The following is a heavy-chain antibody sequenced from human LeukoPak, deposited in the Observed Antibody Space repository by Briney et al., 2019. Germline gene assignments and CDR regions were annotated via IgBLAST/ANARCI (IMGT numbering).Heavy chain of an antibody. V-gene: IGHV3-30*02. CDR3: AKDKSYGSGIDH. D-gene: IGHD5-24*01. CDR1: GFNFNNFG. J-gene: IGHJ4*02. Sequence: SGGSLRLSCAASGFNFNNFGMHWVRQAPGKGLEWVAIITFDGGNKYYIDSVQGRFTISRDNSKNTVYLQMDSLRPEDTAVYYCAKDKSYGSGIDHWGQGALVTVSS. CDR2: ITFDGGNK.